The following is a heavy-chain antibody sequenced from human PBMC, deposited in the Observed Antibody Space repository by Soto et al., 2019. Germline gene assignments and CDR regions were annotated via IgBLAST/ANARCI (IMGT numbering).Heavy chain of an antibody. CDR1: GGTFSSYA. J-gene: IGHJ6*02. CDR3: ASRGQYYDSSGYLSYYGMDV. Sequence: ASVKVSCKASGGTFSSYAISWVRQAPGQGLEWMGGIIPIFGTANYAQKFQGRVTITADESTSTAYMELSSLRSEDTAVYYCASRGQYYDSSGYLSYYGMDVWGQGTTVTVSS. CDR2: IIPIFGTA. V-gene: IGHV1-69*13. D-gene: IGHD3-22*01.